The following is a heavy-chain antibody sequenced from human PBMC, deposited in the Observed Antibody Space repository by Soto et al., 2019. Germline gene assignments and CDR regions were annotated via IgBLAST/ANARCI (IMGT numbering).Heavy chain of an antibody. J-gene: IGHJ6*02. CDR2: FDPEDGET. V-gene: IGHV1-24*01. CDR3: ASFSSVNYDILTGYTRNGMDV. CDR1: GYTLTELS. D-gene: IGHD3-9*01. Sequence: ASVKVSCKVSGYTLTELSMHWVRQAPGKGLEWMGGFDPEDGETNYAQKFQGRVTMTEDTSTDTAYMELSSLRSEDTAVYYCASFSSVNYDILTGYTRNGMDVWGQGTTVTVSS.